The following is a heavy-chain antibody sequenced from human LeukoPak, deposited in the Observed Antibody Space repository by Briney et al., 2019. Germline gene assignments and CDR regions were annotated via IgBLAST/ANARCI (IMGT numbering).Heavy chain of an antibody. D-gene: IGHD5-18*01. CDR1: GGSISSSSYY. Sequence: SETLSLTCTVSGGSISSSSYYWGWIRQPPGKGLEWIGSIYYSGTTFYKPSLKSRLTISVDPSNNQFSLRLSSVTAADTAVYYCVRWRQLWFGCFDPWGQGTLVTVSS. CDR3: VRWRQLWFGCFDP. V-gene: IGHV4-39*01. CDR2: IYYSGTT. J-gene: IGHJ5*02.